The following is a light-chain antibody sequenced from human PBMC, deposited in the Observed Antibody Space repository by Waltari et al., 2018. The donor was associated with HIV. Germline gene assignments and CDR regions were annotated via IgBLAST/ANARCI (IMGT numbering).Light chain of an antibody. CDR1: SSDVGTYNR. Sequence: QSALTQPPSVSGSPGQSVTLSSTGTSSDVGTYNRVSWYQQPPGSAPKLMIYEVSNRPSGVPRRFSGSKSGNTASLTISGLQAEDEADYYCSSYTSSNTFVVFGGGTKLTVL. J-gene: IGLJ2*01. CDR3: SSYTSSNTFVV. CDR2: EVS. V-gene: IGLV2-18*02.